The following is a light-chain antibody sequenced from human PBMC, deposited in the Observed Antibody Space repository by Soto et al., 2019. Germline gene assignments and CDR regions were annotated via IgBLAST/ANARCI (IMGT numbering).Light chain of an antibody. Sequence: EIVMTQSPGTLSVSPGESATLSCRANQSVEFYLAWYQHKPGQAPRLLIYGASNRATGVPARFSGSGSGTEFTLTISNVQSEDCAIYYCQHYNNRPRGTFGQGTKVDIK. CDR2: GAS. J-gene: IGKJ1*01. CDR3: QHYNNRPRGT. V-gene: IGKV3-15*01. CDR1: QSVEFY.